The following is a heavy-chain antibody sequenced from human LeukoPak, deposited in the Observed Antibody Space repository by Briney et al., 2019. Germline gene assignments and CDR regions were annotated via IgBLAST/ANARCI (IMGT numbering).Heavy chain of an antibody. Sequence: GGSLRLSCAASGFTFDDYGMSWVRQAPGKELEWVSGINWNGGSTGYADSVKGRFTISRDNAKNSLYLQMNSLRAEDTALYYCARVLSGSYYGYWGQGTLVTVSS. J-gene: IGHJ4*02. V-gene: IGHV3-20*04. CDR3: ARVLSGSYYGY. CDR1: GFTFDDYG. D-gene: IGHD1-26*01. CDR2: INWNGGST.